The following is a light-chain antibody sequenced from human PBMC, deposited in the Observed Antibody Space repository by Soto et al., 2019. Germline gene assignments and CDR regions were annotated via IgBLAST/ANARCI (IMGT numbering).Light chain of an antibody. V-gene: IGLV2-11*01. J-gene: IGLJ1*01. CDR3: CSSAGTYTYV. CDR2: DVS. CDR1: NSNLGDYNY. Sequence: QSVLTQPRSVSGSPGQSVAISCTGTNSNLGDYNYVSWYQQHPGKAPKLMISDVSKWPSGVPDRFSGSKSGNTASLTISGLQAEDEADYYCCSSAGTYTYVFGTGTKVTVL.